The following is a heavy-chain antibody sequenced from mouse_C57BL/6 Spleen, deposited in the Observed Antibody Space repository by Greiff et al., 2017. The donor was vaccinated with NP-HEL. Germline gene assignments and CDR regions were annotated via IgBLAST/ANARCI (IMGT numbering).Heavy chain of an antibody. J-gene: IGHJ2*01. V-gene: IGHV5-17*01. CDR3: ARGGFITTVVEDY. Sequence: EVMLVESGGGLVKPGGSLKLSCAASGFTFSDYGMHWVRQAPEKGLEWVAYISSGSSTIYYADTVKGRFTISRDNATNTLFLQMTSLRSEDTAMYYCARGGFITTVVEDYWGQGTTLTVSS. D-gene: IGHD1-1*01. CDR2: ISSGSSTI. CDR1: GFTFSDYG.